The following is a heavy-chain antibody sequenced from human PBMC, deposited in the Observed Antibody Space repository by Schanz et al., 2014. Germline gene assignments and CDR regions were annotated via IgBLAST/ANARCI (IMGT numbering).Heavy chain of an antibody. J-gene: IGHJ6*02. Sequence: QVQLQESGPGLLKPSETLSLTCTVSGGSIRSYFWSWIRQPPGKGLEWIGYIYYSGSSDYNPSLKSRVTISVDRSKNQFSLRLDSVTAADTAVYYCARDSLRGATGGYGMDVWGQGTTVTVSS. CDR3: ARDSLRGATGGYGMDV. D-gene: IGHD2-8*02. V-gene: IGHV4-59*12. CDR1: GGSIRSYF. CDR2: IYYSGSS.